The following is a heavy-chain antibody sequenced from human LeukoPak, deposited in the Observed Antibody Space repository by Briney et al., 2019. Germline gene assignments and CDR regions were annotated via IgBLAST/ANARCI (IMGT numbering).Heavy chain of an antibody. CDR3: AKVRTAIAVAGSFDY. CDR1: GFTFSDYY. CDR2: IGSSDASI. J-gene: IGHJ4*02. Sequence: GGSLRLSCAASGFTFSDYYMSWIRQAPGKGLEWVSYIGSSDASIYYADSVKGRFTISRDNAKNSLFLQMNSLRAEDTALYYCAKVRTAIAVAGSFDYWGQGTLVTVSS. D-gene: IGHD6-19*01. V-gene: IGHV3-11*01.